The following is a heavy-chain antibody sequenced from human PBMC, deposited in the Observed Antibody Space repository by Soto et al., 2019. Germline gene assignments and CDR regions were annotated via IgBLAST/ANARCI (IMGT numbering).Heavy chain of an antibody. D-gene: IGHD4-4*01. CDR3: ARPGYSNYGPGVDV. V-gene: IGHV3-74*01. CDR2: IDSDGSTT. Sequence: EVQLVESGGGLVQPGGSLRPSCAPSGFTFSVYWMHWVRQAPGKGVVWVSRIDSDGSTTSYADSVKGRFTISRDNAKSTLYLQMNSLRAEDTAVYYCARPGYSNYGPGVDVWGQGTTVTVSS. J-gene: IGHJ6*02. CDR1: GFTFSVYW.